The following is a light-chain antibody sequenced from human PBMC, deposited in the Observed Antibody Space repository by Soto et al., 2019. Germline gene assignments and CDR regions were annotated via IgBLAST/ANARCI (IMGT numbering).Light chain of an antibody. Sequence: DIQMTQSPSSLSASVGDGVTITGRASQSVSRYLNWYQQKPGRAPKLLISAASSLQSGVPSRFSGSGSGTDFTLTISSLQPEDFATYYCQQSSSTPLTFGGGTKVEIK. CDR2: AAS. CDR1: QSVSRY. J-gene: IGKJ4*01. CDR3: QQSSSTPLT. V-gene: IGKV1-39*01.